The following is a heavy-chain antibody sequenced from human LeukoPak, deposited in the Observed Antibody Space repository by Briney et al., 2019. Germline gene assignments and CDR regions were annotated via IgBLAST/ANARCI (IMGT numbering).Heavy chain of an antibody. CDR3: ARLYSSGWYDDISPQNSLYYFDY. CDR1: GYTFTSYG. V-gene: IGHV1-18*01. D-gene: IGHD6-19*01. CDR2: ISAYNGNT. Sequence: ASVKVSCKASGYTFTSYGISWVRQAPGQGLEGMGWISAYNGNTNYAQKLQARVTMTTDTSTSTAYMELRSLRSDDTAVYYCARLYSSGWYDDISPQNSLYYFDYWGQGTLVTVSS. J-gene: IGHJ4*02.